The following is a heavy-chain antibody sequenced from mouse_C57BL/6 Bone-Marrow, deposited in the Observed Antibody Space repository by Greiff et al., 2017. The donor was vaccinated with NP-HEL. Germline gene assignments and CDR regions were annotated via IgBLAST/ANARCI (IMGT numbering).Heavy chain of an antibody. CDR2: IDPSSGGT. CDR1: GYTFTNYW. Sequence: QVQLQQPGAELVKPGASVKLSCKASGYTFTNYWMHWVKQRPGRGLEWIGRIDPSSGGTKYNEKFKSKATLTVDKSSRTAYMQLSSLTSEDSAVDDGSRCYYGGGYFDYWGQGTTLTVSS. V-gene: IGHV1-72*01. D-gene: IGHD1-1*01. CDR3: SRCYYGGGYFDY. J-gene: IGHJ2*01.